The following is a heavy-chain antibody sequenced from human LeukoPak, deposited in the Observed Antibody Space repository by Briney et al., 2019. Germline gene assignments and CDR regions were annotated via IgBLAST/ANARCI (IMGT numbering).Heavy chain of an antibody. D-gene: IGHD3-16*01. Sequence: GGSLRLSCAASGFSFDDYGMTWVRQAPGKGLEWVSGINWNGGSTGYADSVKGRFPISRDNAKNSLYLQMNSLRAEDTALYHCARGVATFGYYYGMDVWGQGTTVTVSS. CDR1: GFSFDDYG. CDR2: INWNGGST. J-gene: IGHJ6*02. V-gene: IGHV3-20*01. CDR3: ARGVATFGYYYGMDV.